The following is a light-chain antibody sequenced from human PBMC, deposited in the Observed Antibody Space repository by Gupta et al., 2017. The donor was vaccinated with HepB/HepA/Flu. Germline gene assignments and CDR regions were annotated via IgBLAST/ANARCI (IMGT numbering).Light chain of an antibody. V-gene: IGKV3-20*01. Sequence: IVSTPSPGTLSLSPGERDTLSCSASHSVGSNNLAWYHQKPGQAPTHLLYGASRRATGMLHRFSGSGSATAFTLTISSRLPEDFVVSYCHQECNSPLTFGGGTKV. J-gene: IGKJ4*01. CDR3: HQECNSPLT. CDR1: HSVGSNN. CDR2: GAS.